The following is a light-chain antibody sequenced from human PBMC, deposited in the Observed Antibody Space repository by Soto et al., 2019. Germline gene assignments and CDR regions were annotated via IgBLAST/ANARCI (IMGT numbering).Light chain of an antibody. J-gene: IGLJ1*01. CDR1: GSDVGGYNY. CDR2: EVT. V-gene: IGLV2-8*01. Sequence: QSALTQPPSASGSPGQSVTISCTGTGSDVGGYNYVSWYQQHPVKVPKLMIYEVTKRPSGVPDRFSGSKSGNTASLTVSGLQAEAEADYYCISYVGSINFAVFGTGTKLTVL. CDR3: ISYVGSINFAV.